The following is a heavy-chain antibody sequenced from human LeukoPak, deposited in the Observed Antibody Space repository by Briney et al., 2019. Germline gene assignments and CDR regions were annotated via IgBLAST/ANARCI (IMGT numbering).Heavy chain of an antibody. CDR2: IYYSGST. Sequence: SETLSLTCTVSGGSISSYYWSWIRQPPGKGLEWIGYIYYSGSTNYNPSLKSRVTISVDTSKNQFSLKLSSVTAADTAVYYCARSQYSYFDYWGQGTLVTVSS. D-gene: IGHD5-18*01. CDR1: GGSISSYY. J-gene: IGHJ4*02. V-gene: IGHV4-59*01. CDR3: ARSQYSYFDY.